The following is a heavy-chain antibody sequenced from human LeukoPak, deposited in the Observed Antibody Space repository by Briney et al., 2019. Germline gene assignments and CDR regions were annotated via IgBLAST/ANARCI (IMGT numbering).Heavy chain of an antibody. D-gene: IGHD3-10*01. Sequence: GTSVKVSCKASGFTFSTSAVQWVRQARGQRLEWIGWIIVGSGTTNYAQKFQGRVSITADKSTSTAYMELSSLRSEDTAVYYCARLYGSGSSYWGQGTLDTVSS. V-gene: IGHV1-58*01. CDR2: IIVGSGTT. CDR1: GFTFSTSA. J-gene: IGHJ4*02. CDR3: ARLYGSGSSY.